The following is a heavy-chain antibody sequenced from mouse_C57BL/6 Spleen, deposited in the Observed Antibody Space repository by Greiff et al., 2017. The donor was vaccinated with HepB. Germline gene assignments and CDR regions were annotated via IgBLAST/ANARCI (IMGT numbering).Heavy chain of an antibody. CDR2: INPSSGYT. V-gene: IGHV1-7*01. CDR1: GYTFTSYW. D-gene: IGHD2-3*01. J-gene: IGHJ1*03. Sequence: VQLVESGAELAKPGASVKLSCKASGYTFTSYWMHWVTQRPGQGLEWIGYINPSSGYTKYNQKFKDKATLTAYKSSSTAYMQLSSLTYEDSAVYYCARSLYDGYYFDVWGTGTTVTVSS. CDR3: ARSLYDGYYFDV.